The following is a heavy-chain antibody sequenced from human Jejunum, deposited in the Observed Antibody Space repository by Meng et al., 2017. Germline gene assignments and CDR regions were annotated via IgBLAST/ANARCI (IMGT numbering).Heavy chain of an antibody. CDR3: AGDLGNSPFDY. Sequence: GESLKISCLASGFTLSNSGMHWVRQAPGKGLDWVAVIWPDGNHKYYADSVEGRFTISRDSAKNTLFLEMNNLRADDTAVYYCAGDLGNSPFDYWGQGTVVTVSS. CDR1: GFTLSNSG. CDR2: IWPDGNHK. J-gene: IGHJ4*02. V-gene: IGHV3-33*01. D-gene: IGHD7-27*01.